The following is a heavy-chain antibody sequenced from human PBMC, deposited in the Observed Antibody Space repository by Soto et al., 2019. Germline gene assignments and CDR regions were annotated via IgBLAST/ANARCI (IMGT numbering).Heavy chain of an antibody. V-gene: IGHV4-59*08. J-gene: IGHJ4*02. CDR3: ARALYCSSTSCYDY. D-gene: IGHD2-2*01. CDR1: GGSISSYY. CDR2: IYYSGST. Sequence: SETLSVTCTVSGGSISSYYWSWIRQPPGKGLEWIGYIYYSGSTNYNPSLKSRVTISVDTSKNQFSLKLSSVTAADTAVYYCARALYCSSTSCYDYWGQGTLVSVSS.